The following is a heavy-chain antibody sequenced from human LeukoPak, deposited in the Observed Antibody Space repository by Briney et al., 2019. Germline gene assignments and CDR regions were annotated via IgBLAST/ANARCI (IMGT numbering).Heavy chain of an antibody. CDR1: GGSICSYY. V-gene: IGHV4-59*01. CDR3: ARDTGLSAAGYFDY. Sequence: SETLSLTCTVSGGSICSYYWSWIRQPPGKGLEWIGYIYYSGSTNYNPSLKSRVTISVDTSKNQFSLKLSSVTAADTAVYYCARDTGLSAAGYFDYWGQGTLVTVSS. D-gene: IGHD6-13*01. J-gene: IGHJ4*02. CDR2: IYYSGST.